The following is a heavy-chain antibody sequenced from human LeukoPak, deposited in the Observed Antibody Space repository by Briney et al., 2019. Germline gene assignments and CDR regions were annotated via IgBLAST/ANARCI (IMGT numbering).Heavy chain of an antibody. D-gene: IGHD3-10*01. CDR1: VFTFDDYT. Sequence: GGSLRLSCAASVFTFDDYTVHWVRQAPGKGLEWVSLISWDGGSTYYADSVKGRFTISRYNSKNSLYLQMNSLRTEDTALYYCAKDGSGSYYGSGYFQHWGQGTLVTVSS. CDR3: AKDGSGSYYGSGYFQH. V-gene: IGHV3-43*01. J-gene: IGHJ1*01. CDR2: ISWDGGST.